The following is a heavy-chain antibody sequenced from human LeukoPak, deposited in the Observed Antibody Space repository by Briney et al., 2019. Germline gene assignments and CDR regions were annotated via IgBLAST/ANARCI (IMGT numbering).Heavy chain of an antibody. D-gene: IGHD5-24*01. V-gene: IGHV1-2*02. Sequence: ASVKVSCKASGYTFTNYNIHWVRQAPGQGLEWMGWINPNSGDTSDTQRFQGRVTLTRDTSISTAYMELTRLISDDTAVYYCARVDGSTSLYWGPGTLVTVSS. J-gene: IGHJ4*02. CDR2: INPNSGDT. CDR1: GYTFTNYN. CDR3: ARVDGSTSLY.